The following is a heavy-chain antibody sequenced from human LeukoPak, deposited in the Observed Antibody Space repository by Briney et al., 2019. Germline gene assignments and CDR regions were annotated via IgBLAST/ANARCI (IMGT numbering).Heavy chain of an antibody. J-gene: IGHJ5*02. Sequence: QPGGSLRLSCAASGFTFSNYAMSWVRQAPGKGLEWVSTISGSGGNTYYTDSVKGRFTISRDNSKNTLYLQMNSLRAEDTAVYYCAKDIVAVVAPTGAWGQGTLVTVSS. CDR3: AKDIVAVVAPTGA. D-gene: IGHD2-15*01. CDR2: ISGSGGNT. V-gene: IGHV3-23*01. CDR1: GFTFSNYA.